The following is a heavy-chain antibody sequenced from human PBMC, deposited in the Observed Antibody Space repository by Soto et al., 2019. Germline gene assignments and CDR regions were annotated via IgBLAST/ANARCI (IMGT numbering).Heavy chain of an antibody. Sequence: SVKVSCKASGYTFTSYGISWVRQAPGQGLEWMGRIIPILGIANYAQKFQGRVTITADKSTSTAYMELSSLRSEDTAVYYCARARYYDILTGYPVANWFDPWGQGTLVTVSS. V-gene: IGHV1-69*04. CDR1: GYTFTSYG. CDR2: IIPILGIA. D-gene: IGHD3-9*01. CDR3: ARARYYDILTGYPVANWFDP. J-gene: IGHJ5*02.